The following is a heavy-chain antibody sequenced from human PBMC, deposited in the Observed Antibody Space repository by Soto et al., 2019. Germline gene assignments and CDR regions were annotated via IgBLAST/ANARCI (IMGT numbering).Heavy chain of an antibody. V-gene: IGHV1-69*13. Sequence: GASVKVSCKASGGTFSSYAISWVRQAPGQGLEWMGGIIPIFGTANYAQKFQGRVTITADESTSTAYMDLSSLRSEDTAVYYCARTRGSYYYYYGMDVWGQGTTVTVSS. J-gene: IGHJ6*02. CDR3: ARTRGSYYYYYGMDV. CDR1: GGTFSSYA. CDR2: IIPIFGTA. D-gene: IGHD1-26*01.